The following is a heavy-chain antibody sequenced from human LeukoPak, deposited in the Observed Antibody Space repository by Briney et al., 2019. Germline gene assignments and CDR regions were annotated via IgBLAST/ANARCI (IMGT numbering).Heavy chain of an antibody. J-gene: IGHJ5*01. CDR1: GFTFSDYY. CDR2: ISSSSSYT. V-gene: IGHV3-11*03. D-gene: IGHD3-10*01. Sequence: GGSLRLSCAASGFTFSDYYMSWIRQAPGKGLEWVSYISSSSSYTNYADSVKGRFTISRDNSKNTLYLHMNSLRAEDTAVYYCAKSFYYNSGSWGIFDSWGQGTLVTVSS. CDR3: AKSFYYNSGSWGIFDS.